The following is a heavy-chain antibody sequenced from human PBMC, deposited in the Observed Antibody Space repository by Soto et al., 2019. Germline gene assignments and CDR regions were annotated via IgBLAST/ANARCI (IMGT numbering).Heavy chain of an antibody. CDR3: AKRLDSSGYTNFDY. CDR1: GFTFSRYS. J-gene: IGHJ4*02. CDR2: ISSSSSYI. Sequence: PGGSLRLSCAASGFTFSRYSMNWVRQAPGKGLEWVSSISSSSSYIYYADSVKGRFTISRDNAKNSLYLQMNSLRAEDTAVYYCAKRLDSSGYTNFDYWGQGTLVTVSS. V-gene: IGHV3-21*01. D-gene: IGHD3-22*01.